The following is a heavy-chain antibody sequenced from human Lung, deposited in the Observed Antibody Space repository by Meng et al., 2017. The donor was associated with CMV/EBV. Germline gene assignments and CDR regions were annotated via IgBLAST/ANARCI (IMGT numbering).Heavy chain of an antibody. CDR3: ARGEVPAIIDY. Sequence: EVRLVEAGGGLVQRGGSLRPSCEASGLIVRTKYMNWVRQAPGKGLEWVSVIYSGGSTYYTDSVKGRFTISRDNSKNTLYLQMNSLRTEDTAVYYCARGEVPAIIDYWGQGILVTVSS. J-gene: IGHJ4*02. D-gene: IGHD2-2*01. V-gene: IGHV3-66*01. CDR2: IYSGGST. CDR1: GLIVRTKY.